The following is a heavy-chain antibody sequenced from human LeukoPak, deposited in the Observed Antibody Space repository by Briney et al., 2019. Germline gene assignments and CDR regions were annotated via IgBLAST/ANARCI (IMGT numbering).Heavy chain of an antibody. Sequence: SETLSLACTVSGGSISSYYWSWIRQPPGKGLEWIGYIYYSGSTNYNPSLKSRVTISVDTSKNQFSLKLSSVTAADTAVYYCARGFCSGDTCAYYFDYWGQGTLVTVSS. D-gene: IGHD2-15*01. V-gene: IGHV4-59*01. J-gene: IGHJ4*02. CDR2: IYYSGST. CDR3: ARGFCSGDTCAYYFDY. CDR1: GGSISSYY.